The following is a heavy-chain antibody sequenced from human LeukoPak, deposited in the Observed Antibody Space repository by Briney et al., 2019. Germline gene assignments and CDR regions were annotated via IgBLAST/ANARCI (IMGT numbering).Heavy chain of an antibody. CDR1: GFTFSSYA. J-gene: IGHJ4*02. V-gene: IGHV3-30*04. CDR2: ISYDGSNK. Sequence: GGSLRLSCAASGFTFSSYAMHWVRQAPGKGLEWVAVISYDGSNKYYADSVKGRFTISRDNSKNTLYLQMNSLRAEDTAVYYCARRGGYCSSTSCYDGYFDYWGQGTLVTVSS. CDR3: ARRGGYCSSTSCYDGYFDY. D-gene: IGHD2-2*01.